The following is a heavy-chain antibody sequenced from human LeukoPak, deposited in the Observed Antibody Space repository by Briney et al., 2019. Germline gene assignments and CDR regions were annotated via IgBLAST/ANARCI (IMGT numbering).Heavy chain of an antibody. CDR1: GYTFTGYY. CDR3: ARDLYSSSWYPFAY. V-gene: IGHV1-2*02. Sequence: AASVTVSCRASGYTFTGYYMHWVRQAPGQGLEWMGWINPNSGGTNYAQKFQGRVTMTRDTSISTAYMELSRLRSDDTAVYYCARDLYSSSWYPFAYWGQGTLVTVSS. D-gene: IGHD6-13*01. CDR2: INPNSGGT. J-gene: IGHJ4*02.